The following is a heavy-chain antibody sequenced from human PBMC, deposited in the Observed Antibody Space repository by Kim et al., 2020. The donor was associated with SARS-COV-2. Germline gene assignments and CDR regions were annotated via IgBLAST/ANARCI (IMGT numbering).Heavy chain of an antibody. CDR1: GDSVSSYTAS. CDR3: ARQMSGRFDF. V-gene: IGHV6-1*01. D-gene: IGHD7-27*01. Sequence: SQTLSLTCAVSGDSVSSYTASWNWIRQSPSRGLEWLGRTYFRSKWSTNYAVSVQSRININADTSTNQFSLQLNSVTPEDTALYYCARQMSGRFDFWGQRTLVTVSS. J-gene: IGHJ4*02. CDR2: TYFRSKWST.